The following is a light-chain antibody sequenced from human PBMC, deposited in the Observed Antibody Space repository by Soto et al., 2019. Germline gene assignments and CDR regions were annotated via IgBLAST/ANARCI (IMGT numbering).Light chain of an antibody. CDR2: GAY. V-gene: IGKV3-15*01. CDR3: QQYNTYPWT. CDR1: QSVSSSY. Sequence: EIVMKQSPATLSVSPGERATLSCGASQSVSSSYLAWYQQKPGQAPRLLIYGAYTRATGIPARFSGSGSGTEFTLTIRSLQPDDFATYSCQQYNTYPWTFGQVTIVDIK. J-gene: IGKJ1*01.